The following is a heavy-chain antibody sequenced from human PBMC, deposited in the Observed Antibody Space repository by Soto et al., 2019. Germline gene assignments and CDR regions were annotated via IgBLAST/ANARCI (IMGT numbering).Heavy chain of an antibody. V-gene: IGHV1-46*01. CDR2: INPSGGST. Sequence: ASVKVSCKASGYTFTSYYMHWVRQAPGQGLEWMGIINPSGGSTSYAQKFQVRVTMTRDTSTSTVYMELSSLRSEGTAVYYCARDHEGSGYGYGLGAFDIWGQGTMVTVSS. D-gene: IGHD5-18*01. CDR1: GYTFTSYY. CDR3: ARDHEGSGYGYGLGAFDI. J-gene: IGHJ3*02.